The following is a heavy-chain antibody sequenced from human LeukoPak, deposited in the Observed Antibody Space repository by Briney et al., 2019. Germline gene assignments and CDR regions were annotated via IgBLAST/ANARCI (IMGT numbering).Heavy chain of an antibody. CDR3: ARDPNYYDSSGYYDY. V-gene: IGHV3-23*01. CDR2: ISGSGGST. Sequence: GGSPRLSCAASGFTFSSYGMSWVRQAPGKGLEWVSAISGSGGSTYYADSVKGRFTISRDNSKNTLYLQMNSLRAEDTAVYYCARDPNYYDSSGYYDYWGQGTLVTVSS. J-gene: IGHJ4*02. D-gene: IGHD3-22*01. CDR1: GFTFSSYG.